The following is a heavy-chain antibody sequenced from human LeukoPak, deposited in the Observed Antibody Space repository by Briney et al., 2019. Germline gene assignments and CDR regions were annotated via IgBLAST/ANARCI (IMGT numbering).Heavy chain of an antibody. D-gene: IGHD3-3*01. CDR3: ARDPLRFLDGVYGMDV. J-gene: IGHJ6*02. V-gene: IGHV1-18*01. CDR2: ISAYNGNT. Sequence: GASVKVSCKASGYTFTSYGISWVRQAPGQGLEWVGWISAYNGNTNYAQKLQGRVTMTTDTSTSTAYMELRSLRSDDTAVYYCARDPLRFLDGVYGMDVWGQGTTVTVSS. CDR1: GYTFTSYG.